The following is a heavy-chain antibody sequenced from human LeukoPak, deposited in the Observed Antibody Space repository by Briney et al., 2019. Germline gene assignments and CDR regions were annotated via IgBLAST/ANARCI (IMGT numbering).Heavy chain of an antibody. CDR2: INTDGRST. D-gene: IGHD6-19*01. Sequence: GGSLRLSCAASGFTFSDYWMHWVRQVPGRGLVWVSRINTDGRSTIYADSVKGRFTISRDNAKSTLYLQMNSLRGEDTGVYYCGRDESVSGPTTFDFWGQGTLVTVSS. CDR3: GRDESVSGPTTFDF. CDR1: GFTFSDYW. V-gene: IGHV3-74*01. J-gene: IGHJ4*02.